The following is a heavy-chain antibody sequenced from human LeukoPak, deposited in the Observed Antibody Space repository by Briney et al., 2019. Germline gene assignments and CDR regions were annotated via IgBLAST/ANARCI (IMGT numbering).Heavy chain of an antibody. D-gene: IGHD4-17*01. CDR3: ERDEDYGIFVNVDY. Sequence: PSETLSLTCAVYGGSFSGYYWSWIRQPPGKGLEWIGEINHSGSTNYNPSLKSRVTISVDTSKNQFSLRLSSVTAADTAVYYCERDEDYGIFVNVDYWGQGTLVTVSS. CDR2: INHSGST. J-gene: IGHJ4*02. V-gene: IGHV4-34*01. CDR1: GGSFSGYY.